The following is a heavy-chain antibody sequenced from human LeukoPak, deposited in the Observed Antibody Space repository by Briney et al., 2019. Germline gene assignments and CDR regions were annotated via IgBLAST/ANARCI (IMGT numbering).Heavy chain of an antibody. V-gene: IGHV3-7*01. D-gene: IGHD6-6*01. Sequence: PGGSLRLSSAAPGFTFRAYWMRWVRQAPGKGLEWVASINQGGSETYYVESVKGRFTISRDNAMNSFFLQMNSLRAEDTAVYYCARLIEGRSIYDYWGQGTLVTVSS. CDR3: ARLIEGRSIYDY. CDR2: INQGGSET. J-gene: IGHJ4*02. CDR1: GFTFRAYW.